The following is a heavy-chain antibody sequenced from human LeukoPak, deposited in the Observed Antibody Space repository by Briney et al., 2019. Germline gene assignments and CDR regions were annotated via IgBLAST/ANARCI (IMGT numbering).Heavy chain of an antibody. J-gene: IGHJ4*02. CDR2: IYYSSWST. CDR1: GGSISSRTYF. V-gene: IGHV4-39*01. D-gene: IGHD2-15*01. CDR3: ASQVYCSAGSCYSNF. Sequence: PSETLSLTCTVSGGSISSRTYFWGWIRQPPGKGLEWIGNIYYSSWSTYYNPSLKSRATISVDTSKNQFSLKLSSVTAADTAVYYCASQVYCSAGSCYSNFWGQGTLVTVSS.